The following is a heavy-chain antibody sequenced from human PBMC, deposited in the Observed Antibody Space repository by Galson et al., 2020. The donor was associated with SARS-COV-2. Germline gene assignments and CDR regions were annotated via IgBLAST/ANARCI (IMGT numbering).Heavy chain of an antibody. V-gene: IGHV3-21*01. CDR2: ISSRSSYI. D-gene: IGHD6-13*01. J-gene: IGHJ6*02. CDR1: GFTFSSYS. Sequence: GGSLRLSCAASGFTFSSYSMNWVRQAPGKGLEWVSSISSRSSYIYYEDSVKGRFTISRDNAKNSLYLQMNSLRAEDTAVYYCARGWQQLLYYYYGMDVWGQGTTVTVSS. CDR3: ARGWQQLLYYYYGMDV.